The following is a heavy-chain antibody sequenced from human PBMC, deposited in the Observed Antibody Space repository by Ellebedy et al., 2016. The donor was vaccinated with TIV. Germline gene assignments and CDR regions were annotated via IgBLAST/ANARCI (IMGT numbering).Heavy chain of an antibody. J-gene: IGHJ6*02. CDR3: ARVRGVITYYYGMDV. CDR1: GGTFSSYA. Sequence: ASVKVSCKASGGTFSSYAISWVRQAPGQGLEWMGGIIPIFGTANYAQKFQGRVTITADESTSTAYMELSSLRSEDTAVYYCARVRGVITYYYGMDVWGQGTTVTVSS. V-gene: IGHV1-69*13. CDR2: IIPIFGTA. D-gene: IGHD3-10*01.